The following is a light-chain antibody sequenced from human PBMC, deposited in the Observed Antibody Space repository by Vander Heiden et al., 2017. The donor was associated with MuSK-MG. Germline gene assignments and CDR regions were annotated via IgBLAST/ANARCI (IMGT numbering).Light chain of an antibody. CDR1: QSILYSSHNNNS. CDR2: WAS. J-gene: IGKJ5*01. Sequence: DLVMTQSPDSLEVSLGERATINCKVSQSILYSSHNNNSLAWYQQKPGQPPKTLIYWASTRAYGVPARFSGSGSGTDFTLPISSLQAADVLVYYCQQYYRPPRITFGQGTRLEI. CDR3: QQYYRPPRIT. V-gene: IGKV4-1*01.